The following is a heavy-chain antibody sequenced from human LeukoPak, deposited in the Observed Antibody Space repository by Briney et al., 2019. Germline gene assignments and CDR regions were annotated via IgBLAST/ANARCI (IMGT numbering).Heavy chain of an antibody. Sequence: GGSLRLSCVASRFTFSSYEMNWVRQAPGKGLEWVANIKQDGSEKYYVDSVKGRFTISRDNAKNSLYLQMNSLRAEDTAVYYCARDQTSFDPWGQGTLVTVSS. D-gene: IGHD2-2*01. CDR2: IKQDGSEK. CDR1: RFTFSSYE. J-gene: IGHJ5*02. CDR3: ARDQTSFDP. V-gene: IGHV3-7*01.